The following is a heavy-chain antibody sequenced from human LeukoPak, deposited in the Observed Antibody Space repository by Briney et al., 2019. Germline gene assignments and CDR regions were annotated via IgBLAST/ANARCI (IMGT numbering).Heavy chain of an antibody. J-gene: IGHJ5*02. V-gene: IGHV4-34*01. D-gene: IGHD2-2*01. CDR3: ASSTVHVVPAAKAVYNWFDP. CDR2: INHSGST. CDR1: GGSLSGYY. Sequence: PSETLSLTCAVYGGSLSGYYWSWIRPPPGKGLEWIGEINHSGSTNYNPSLKSRVTISVDTSKNQFSLKLSSVTAADTAVYYCASSTVHVVPAAKAVYNWFDPWGQGTLVTVSS.